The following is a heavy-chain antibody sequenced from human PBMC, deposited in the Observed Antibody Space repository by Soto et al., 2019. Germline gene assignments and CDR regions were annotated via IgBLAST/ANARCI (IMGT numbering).Heavy chain of an antibody. CDR2: IYHTGTT. Sequence: SETLSLTCTVSGGSINSGGYSWTWIRQPPGKGLEWIGFIYHTGTTYYNPSLKSRVTISVDRSKNQFSLKLNSVTAADTAVYYCARLWAVAGTDYYYYGMDVWGQGTTVT. V-gene: IGHV4-30-2*01. CDR1: GGSINSGGYS. CDR3: ARLWAVAGTDYYYYGMDV. D-gene: IGHD6-19*01. J-gene: IGHJ6*02.